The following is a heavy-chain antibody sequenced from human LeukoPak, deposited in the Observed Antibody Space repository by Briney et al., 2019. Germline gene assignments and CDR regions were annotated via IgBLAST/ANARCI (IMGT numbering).Heavy chain of an antibody. CDR3: AKIPRYCSGGSCYAGYFEY. Sequence: PGGSLRLSCAASGFTFSSYAMSWVRQAPGKGLERVSAISGSGGNTYYADSVKGRFTISRDNSKNTLYLQMNSLRAEDTAVYYCAKIPRYCSGGSCYAGYFEYWGQGTLVTVSS. J-gene: IGHJ4*02. CDR1: GFTFSSYA. D-gene: IGHD2-15*01. CDR2: ISGSGGNT. V-gene: IGHV3-23*01.